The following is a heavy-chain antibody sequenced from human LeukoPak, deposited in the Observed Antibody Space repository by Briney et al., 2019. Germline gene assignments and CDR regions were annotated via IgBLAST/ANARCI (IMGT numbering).Heavy chain of an antibody. CDR3: ARTQREYYYDSSGAIDAFDI. Sequence: PSETLSLTCTVSGVYITNGLYFWNWIRQPAGKGLEWIGRIYTSGSTNYNPSLKSRVTMSVDTSKNQFSLKLSSVTAADTAIYYCARTQREYYYDSSGAIDAFDIWGQGTMVTVSS. CDR1: GVYITNGLYF. V-gene: IGHV4-61*02. D-gene: IGHD3-22*01. J-gene: IGHJ3*02. CDR2: IYTSGST.